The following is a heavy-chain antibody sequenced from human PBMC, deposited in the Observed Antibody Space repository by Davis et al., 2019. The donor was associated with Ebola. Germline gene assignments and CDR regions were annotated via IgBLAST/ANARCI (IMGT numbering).Heavy chain of an antibody. CDR1: GYTFTGYY. CDR2: INPNSGGT. CDR3: ARVRLGKVPAAPRDYYGMDV. D-gene: IGHD2-2*01. Sequence: ASVKVSCKASGYTFTGYYMHWVRQAPGQGLEWMGWINPNSGGTNYAQKFQGRVTMTRDTSISTAYMELSRLRSDDTAVYYCARVRLGKVPAAPRDYYGMDVWGQGTTVTVSS. V-gene: IGHV1-2*02. J-gene: IGHJ6*02.